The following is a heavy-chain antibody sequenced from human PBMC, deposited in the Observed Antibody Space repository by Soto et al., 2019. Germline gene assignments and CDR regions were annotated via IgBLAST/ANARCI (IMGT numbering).Heavy chain of an antibody. CDR3: AKDARRPNYDSIGRGDY. CDR1: GFTFSSYA. Sequence: EVQLLESGGGLVQPGGSLRLSCAASGFTFSSYAMSWVRQAPGKGLEWVSAISGSGGSTYYADSVKGRFTISRDNSKNTLYLQMSSVWVKDTAVYYCAKDARRPNYDSIGRGDYWGQGTLVTVSS. J-gene: IGHJ4*02. V-gene: IGHV3-23*01. D-gene: IGHD3-22*01. CDR2: ISGSGGST.